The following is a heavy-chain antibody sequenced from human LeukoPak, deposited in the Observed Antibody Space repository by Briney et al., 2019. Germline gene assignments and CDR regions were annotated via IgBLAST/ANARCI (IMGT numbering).Heavy chain of an antibody. CDR3: ARAGARFHEIAVAALRGPFDY. CDR2: IYQSGRT. J-gene: IGHJ4*02. V-gene: IGHV4-4*02. Sequence: ETLSLTCAVSGGSISSSNWGSWVRQPPGKGLGWIGEIYQSGRTNYNPSLKSRVTISVDKSKNQFSLKLSYVTAANTAVYYCARAGARFHEIAVAALRGPFDYWGQGTLVTVSS. D-gene: IGHD6-19*01. CDR1: GGSISSSNW.